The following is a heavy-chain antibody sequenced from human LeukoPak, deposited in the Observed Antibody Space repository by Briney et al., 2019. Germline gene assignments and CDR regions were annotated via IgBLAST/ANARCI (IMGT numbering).Heavy chain of an antibody. CDR2: INPNSGDT. V-gene: IGHV1-2*02. CDR3: ARDYYDSSGFGAFDI. J-gene: IGHJ3*02. CDR1: GYTFTGYY. Sequence: ASVKVSCKASGYTFTGYYLHWVRQAPGQGLECLGWINPNSGDTKYVQKFQGRVTMTRDTSISTAYMELSRLRSDDTAVYYCARDYYDSSGFGAFDIWGQGTMVTVSS. D-gene: IGHD3-22*01.